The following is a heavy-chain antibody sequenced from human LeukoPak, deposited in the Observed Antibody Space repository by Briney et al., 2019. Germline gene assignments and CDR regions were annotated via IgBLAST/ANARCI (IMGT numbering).Heavy chain of an antibody. CDR3: ARHVGYYYDSSGYGFFDY. D-gene: IGHD3-22*01. Sequence: SVKVSCKASGGTFSSYAISWVRQAPGQGLEWMGRIIPIFGTANYAQKFQGRVTITTDESASTAYMELSSLRSEDTAVYYCARHVGYYYDSSGYGFFDYWGQGTLVTVSS. CDR2: IIPIFGTA. J-gene: IGHJ4*02. CDR1: GGTFSSYA. V-gene: IGHV1-69*05.